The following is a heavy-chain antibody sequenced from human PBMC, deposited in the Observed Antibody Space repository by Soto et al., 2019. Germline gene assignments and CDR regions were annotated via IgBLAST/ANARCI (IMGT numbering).Heavy chain of an antibody. J-gene: IGHJ6*02. D-gene: IGHD6-6*01. CDR1: GYSFTSYW. V-gene: IGHV5-51*01. Sequence: GESLKISCKGSGYSFTSYWIGWVRQMPGKGLEWMGIIYPGDSDTRYSPSFQGQVTISADKSISTAYLQWSSLKASDTAMYYCARRLYSSSFGGDYYYGMDVWGQGTTVTVSS. CDR3: ARRLYSSSFGGDYYYGMDV. CDR2: IYPGDSDT.